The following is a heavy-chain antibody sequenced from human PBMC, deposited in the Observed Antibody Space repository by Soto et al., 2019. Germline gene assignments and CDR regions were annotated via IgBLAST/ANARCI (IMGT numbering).Heavy chain of an antibody. Sequence: PGGSLRLSCAASRFTFSNYAMSWVRQAPGKGLEWVSGISSSGLSTYYVDSVKGRFTISRDNSKNTLSLQMNSLSPEDTAVYYCAKLVGRYYLDYWGQGTLVTVSS. CDR2: ISSSGLST. CDR1: RFTFSNYA. D-gene: IGHD3-10*01. V-gene: IGHV3-23*01. J-gene: IGHJ4*02. CDR3: AKLVGRYYLDY.